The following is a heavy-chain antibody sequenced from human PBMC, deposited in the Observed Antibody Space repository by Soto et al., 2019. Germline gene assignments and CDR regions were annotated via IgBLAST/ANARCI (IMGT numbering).Heavy chain of an antibody. Sequence: SQTLSLTCAISGDSVSSTSTAWSWIRQSPSRGLEWLGRTYYRSKWYSEYAVSVKSRISINPDASKNQFSLQLNSVTPEDTAVYYCAGGSGSLSYWGQGTLVTVSS. D-gene: IGHD3-10*01. V-gene: IGHV6-1*01. CDR1: GDSVSSTSTA. CDR3: AGGSGSLSY. CDR2: TYYRSKWYS. J-gene: IGHJ4*02.